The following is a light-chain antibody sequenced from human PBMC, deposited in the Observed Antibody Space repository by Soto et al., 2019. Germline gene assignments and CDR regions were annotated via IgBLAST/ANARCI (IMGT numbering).Light chain of an antibody. CDR3: QQYGSSPQLT. J-gene: IGKJ4*01. Sequence: ERVITQSPATLSLSPGERATLAFSASHSVSINLPLYQQKPVQAPRLLIYGASSRATAVPDRFSGSGSGTDFTLTISRLEPEDFAVYYCQQYGSSPQLTFGGGTKVDIK. CDR2: GAS. V-gene: IGKV3-20*01. CDR1: HSVSIN.